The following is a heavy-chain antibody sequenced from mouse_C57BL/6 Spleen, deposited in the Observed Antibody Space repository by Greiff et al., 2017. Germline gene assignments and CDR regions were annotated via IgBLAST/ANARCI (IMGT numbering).Heavy chain of an antibody. J-gene: IGHJ4*01. CDR3: ARSGGNYYYYAMDY. Sequence: VQLQQSGAELARPGASVKLSCKASGYTFTSYGISWVKQSTGQGLEWIGEIYPRSGNTYYNEKFKGKATLTADKSSSTAYMELRSLTSEDSAVYFCARSGGNYYYYAMDYWGQGTSVTVSS. CDR1: GYTFTSYG. D-gene: IGHD2-1*01. CDR2: IYPRSGNT. V-gene: IGHV1-81*01.